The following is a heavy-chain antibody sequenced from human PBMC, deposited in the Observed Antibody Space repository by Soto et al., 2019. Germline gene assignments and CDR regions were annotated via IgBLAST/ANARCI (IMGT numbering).Heavy chain of an antibody. CDR3: ARRAETNGWNGFGADKYYFDF. CDR1: GYTFTSYD. CDR2: MNPNTGNS. V-gene: IGHV1-8*01. J-gene: IGHJ4*02. D-gene: IGHD1-1*01. Sequence: ASVNVSCKSSGYTFTSYDIYWVRQATGQGLECMGWMNPNTGNSGYAQKFQGRVTMTSDTSISTAHMELSSLRSEDTAVYYCARRAETNGWNGFGADKYYFDFWGQGTLVTVSS.